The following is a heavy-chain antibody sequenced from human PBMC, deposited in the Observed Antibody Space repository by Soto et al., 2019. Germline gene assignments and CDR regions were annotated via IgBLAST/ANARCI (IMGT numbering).Heavy chain of an antibody. CDR1: GFSLTTQGVH. CDR3: VYRDFGDYFFQF. D-gene: IGHD4-17*01. Sequence: QITLKESGPTLVKPTQTLTLTCTFSGFSLTTQGVHVGWIRHPPGKALEWLALIYWDANEVYSPSLKNRLTITKDTPKSQVVLTLATVDPLDTAPYYCVYRDFGDYFFQFWGQGILVNVSS. CDR2: IYWDANE. V-gene: IGHV2-5*02. J-gene: IGHJ4*02.